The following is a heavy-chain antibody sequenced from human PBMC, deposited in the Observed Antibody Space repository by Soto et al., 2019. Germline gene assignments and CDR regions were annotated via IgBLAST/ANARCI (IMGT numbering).Heavy chain of an antibody. D-gene: IGHD3-3*01. CDR1: GGSISSSSYY. J-gene: IGHJ4*02. CDR3: ARRKLITIFGVVTYYFDY. V-gene: IGHV4-39*01. CDR2: IYYSGST. Sequence: SETLSLTCTVSGGSISSSSYYWGWIRQPPGKGLEWIGSIYYSGSTYYNPSLKSRVTISVDTSKNQFSLKLSSVTAADTAVYYCARRKLITIFGVVTYYFDYWGQGTLVTVSS.